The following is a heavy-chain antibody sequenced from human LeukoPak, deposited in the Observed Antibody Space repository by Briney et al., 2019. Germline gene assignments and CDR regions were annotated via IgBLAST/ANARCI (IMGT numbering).Heavy chain of an antibody. Sequence: SETLSLTCTVSGGSISSADYYWSWIRQPPGKGLEWIGYIYYSGSTYYNPSLKSRVTISVDTSKNQCSLKLSSVTAADTAVYYCASTIVVDLGFDPWGQGTLVTVSS. V-gene: IGHV4-30-4*01. CDR1: GGSISSADYY. D-gene: IGHD2-2*01. J-gene: IGHJ5*02. CDR3: ASTIVVDLGFDP. CDR2: IYYSGST.